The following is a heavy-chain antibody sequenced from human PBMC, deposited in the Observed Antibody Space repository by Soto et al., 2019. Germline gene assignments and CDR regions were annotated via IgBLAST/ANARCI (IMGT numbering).Heavy chain of an antibody. CDR3: ASVFWDPVVGGTRDYF. D-gene: IGHD1-26*01. J-gene: IGHJ4*01. V-gene: IGHV4-34*01. Sequence: SETLSLTCAVYGGTFSGYYWSWIRQPPGKGLEWIGEISHRGSTNYNPSLKSRVTISVDTSKNQFSLNLNSVTAADTAVYYCASVFWDPVVGGTRDYFWGHGTLVTVSS. CDR1: GGTFSGYY. CDR2: ISHRGST.